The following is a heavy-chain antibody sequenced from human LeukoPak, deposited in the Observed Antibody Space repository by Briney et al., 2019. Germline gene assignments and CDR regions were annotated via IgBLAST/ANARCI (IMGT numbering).Heavy chain of an antibody. CDR1: GYSISSGYY. CDR3: ARDRGTDNYGDFLYNWFDP. CDR2: IYHSGST. V-gene: IGHV4-38-2*02. D-gene: IGHD4-17*01. Sequence: SETLSLTCTVSGYSISSGYYWGWIRQPPGKGLEWIGSIYHSGSTYYNPSFKGRATISIDASKNQFSLKLSSVTAADTAVYYCARDRGTDNYGDFLYNWFDPWGQGTVVTVSS. J-gene: IGHJ5*02.